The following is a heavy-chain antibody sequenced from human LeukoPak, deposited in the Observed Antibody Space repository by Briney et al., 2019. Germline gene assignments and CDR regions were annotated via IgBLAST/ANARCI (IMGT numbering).Heavy chain of an antibody. D-gene: IGHD2-15*01. V-gene: IGHV4-4*07. Sequence: SETLSLTCTVSGGSISSYYWSWIRQPAGKGLEWIGRIYTSGSTNYNPSLKSRVTMSVDTSKNQFSLKLSSVTAADTAVYYYARDGCSGGSCSIDYWGQGTLVTVSS. CDR1: GGSISSYY. J-gene: IGHJ4*02. CDR3: ARDGCSGGSCSIDY. CDR2: IYTSGST.